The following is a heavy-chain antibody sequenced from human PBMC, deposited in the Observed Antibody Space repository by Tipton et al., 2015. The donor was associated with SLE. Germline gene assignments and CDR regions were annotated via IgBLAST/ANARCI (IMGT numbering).Heavy chain of an antibody. CDR3: ARDNYYDFWSGYSQYNWFDP. J-gene: IGHJ5*02. D-gene: IGHD3-3*01. CDR2: INGDGSST. Sequence: GSLRLSCAASGFTFSRYWMHWVRQAPGKGLVWVSHINGDGSSTRYADFVKGRFTISRDNAKNTLHLQMNSLRAEDTAVYYCARDNYYDFWSGYSQYNWFDPWGQGTLVTVSS. CDR1: GFTFSRYW. V-gene: IGHV3-74*01.